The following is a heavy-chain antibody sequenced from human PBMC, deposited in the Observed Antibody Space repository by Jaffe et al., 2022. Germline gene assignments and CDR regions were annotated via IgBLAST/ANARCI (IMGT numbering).Heavy chain of an antibody. V-gene: IGHV5-51*03. D-gene: IGHD3-22*01. CDR3: VRPSMGYDSSGYAIDY. CDR1: GYSFTSYW. Sequence: EVQLVQSGAEVKKPGESLKISCKGSGYSFTSYWIGWVRQMPGKGLEWMGIIYPGDSDTRYSPSFQGQVTISADKSISTAYLQWSSLKASDTAMYYCVRPSMGYDSSGYAIDYWGQGTLVTVSS. J-gene: IGHJ4*02. CDR2: IYPGDSDT.